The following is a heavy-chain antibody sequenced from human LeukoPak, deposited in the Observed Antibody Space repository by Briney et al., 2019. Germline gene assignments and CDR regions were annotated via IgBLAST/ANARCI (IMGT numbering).Heavy chain of an antibody. CDR1: GFTFDDYG. V-gene: IGHV3-33*08. Sequence: PGGSLRLSCAASGFTFDDYGMHWVRQAPGKGLEWVAVIWYDGSNKYYADSVKGRFTISRDNAKNSLYLQMNSLRAEDTAVYYCARDGSLRFLEWLLYRPSYDGMDVWGQGTTVTVSS. CDR3: ARDGSLRFLEWLLYRPSYDGMDV. CDR2: IWYDGSNK. J-gene: IGHJ6*02. D-gene: IGHD3-3*01.